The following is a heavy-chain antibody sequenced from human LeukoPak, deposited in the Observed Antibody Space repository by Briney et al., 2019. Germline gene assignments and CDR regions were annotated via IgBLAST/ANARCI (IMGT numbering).Heavy chain of an antibody. CDR1: GGSISSYY. CDR3: ASTPIAVAGLGAFDI. Sequence: KTSETLSLTCTVSGGSISSYYWSWIRQPPGKGLEWIGYIYYSGSTNYNPSLKSRVTISVDTSKNQFSLKLSSVTAADTAVYYCASTPIAVAGLGAFDIWGQGTMVTVSS. J-gene: IGHJ3*02. D-gene: IGHD6-19*01. V-gene: IGHV4-59*08. CDR2: IYYSGST.